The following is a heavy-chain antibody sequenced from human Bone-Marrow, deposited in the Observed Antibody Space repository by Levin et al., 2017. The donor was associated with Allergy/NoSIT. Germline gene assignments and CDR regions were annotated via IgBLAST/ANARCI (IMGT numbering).Heavy chain of an antibody. CDR2: MNSNSDKT. V-gene: IGHV1-8*01. CDR3: ARGQARVLVVYDAFDM. J-gene: IGHJ3*02. CDR1: GYTFTNYD. Sequence: ASVKVSCKASGYTFTNYDINWVRQATGQGLEWMGRMNSNSDKTVFAQKFQGRVTMTRNTSISTAYMELSSLRSEDTAVYYCARGQARVLVVYDAFDMWGQGTVVTVSS. D-gene: IGHD2-8*02.